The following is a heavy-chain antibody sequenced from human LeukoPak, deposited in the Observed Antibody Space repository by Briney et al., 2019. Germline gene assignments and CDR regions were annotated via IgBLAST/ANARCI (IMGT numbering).Heavy chain of an antibody. D-gene: IGHD6-6*01. V-gene: IGHV3-48*01. CDR1: GLTFSTNS. Sequence: GGSLRLSCAAAGLTFSTNSMNWVRQAPGKGLEWVSYISFSSSNIYYADSVKGRFTISRDNAKNLLYLQMNSLRAEDTAVYYCAREAPRGTSSNPYYFDSWGQGTLVTVSS. CDR3: AREAPRGTSSNPYYFDS. J-gene: IGHJ4*02. CDR2: ISFSSSNI.